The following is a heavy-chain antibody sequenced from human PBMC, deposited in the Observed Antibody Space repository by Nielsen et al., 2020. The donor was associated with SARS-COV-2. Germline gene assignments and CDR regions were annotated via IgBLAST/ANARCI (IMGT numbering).Heavy chain of an antibody. J-gene: IGHJ4*02. CDR2: ISVYNGNT. CDR1: GYTFTSYG. V-gene: IGHV1-18*01. D-gene: IGHD3-22*01. CDR3: ARDSSGTYRRVDY. Sequence: ASVKVSCKASGYTFTSYGISWVRRAPGQGLEWMGWISVYNGNTNYAQKLQGRVTMTTDTFTSTAYMELRSLRSDDTAVYYCARDSSGTYRRVDYWGQGTLVTVSS.